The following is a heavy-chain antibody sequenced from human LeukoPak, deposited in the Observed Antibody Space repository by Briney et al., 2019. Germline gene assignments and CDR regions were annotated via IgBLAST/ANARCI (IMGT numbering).Heavy chain of an antibody. V-gene: IGHV4-30-4*01. D-gene: IGHD4/OR15-4a*01. CDR3: ARIYEDGAGHPFDI. CDR2: IYYSGST. Sequence: SQTLSLTCTVSGGSISSGDYYWSWIRQPPGKGLERIGYIYYSGSTYYNPSLKSRVTISVDTSKNQFSLKLSSVTAADTAVYFCARIYEDGAGHPFDIWSQGTMVTVSS. CDR1: GGSISSGDYY. J-gene: IGHJ3*02.